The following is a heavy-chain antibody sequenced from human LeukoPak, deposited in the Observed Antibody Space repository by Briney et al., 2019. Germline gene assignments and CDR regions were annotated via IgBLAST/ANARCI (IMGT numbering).Heavy chain of an antibody. D-gene: IGHD5-24*01. CDR1: GGSISSSSYY. V-gene: IGHV4-39*01. CDR3: ARQVGDGYNFHYYYYMDV. CDR2: IYYSGST. J-gene: IGHJ6*03. Sequence: SETLSLTCTVSGGSISSSSYYWGWIRHPPGKCLEWLGRIYYSGSTYYNPSLKSRVTISVDTSKNQFSLKLSSVTAADTAVYYCARQVGDGYNFHYYYYMDVWGKGTTVTISS.